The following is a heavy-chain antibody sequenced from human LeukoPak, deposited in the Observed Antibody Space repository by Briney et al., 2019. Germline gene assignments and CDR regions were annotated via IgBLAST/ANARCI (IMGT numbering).Heavy chain of an antibody. CDR1: GFTFGSYG. CDR3: AKDRGQQWLVDWFDP. D-gene: IGHD6-19*01. V-gene: IGHV3-30*18. J-gene: IGHJ5*02. CDR2: ISYDGSNK. Sequence: GGSLRLSCAASGFTFGSYGMHWVRQAPGKGLEWVAVISYDGSNKYYADSVKGRFTISRDNSKNTLYLQMNSLRAEDTAVYYCAKDRGQQWLVDWFDPWGQGTLVTVSS.